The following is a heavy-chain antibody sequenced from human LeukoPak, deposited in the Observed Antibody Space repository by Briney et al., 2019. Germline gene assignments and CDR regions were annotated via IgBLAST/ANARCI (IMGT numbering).Heavy chain of an antibody. V-gene: IGHV4-39*07. D-gene: IGHD3-9*01. CDR3: ARTRYFDWLTFDH. Sequence: SETLSLTCTVSGGSISSYYWSWIRQPPGKGLEWIGSINYSGNTYYNPSLKSRVTISVDTSKNQFSLNLSSVTAADTAVFYCARTRYFDWLTFDHWGQGTLVTVSS. J-gene: IGHJ4*02. CDR2: INYSGNT. CDR1: GGSISSYY.